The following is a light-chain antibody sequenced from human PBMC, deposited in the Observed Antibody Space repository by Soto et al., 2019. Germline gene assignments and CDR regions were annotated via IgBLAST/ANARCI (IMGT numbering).Light chain of an antibody. CDR3: NSHSSTNFYV. CDR1: FSDIAVFNY. V-gene: IGLV2-14*01. CDR2: QVT. J-gene: IGLJ1*01. Sequence: QSVLAQPASVSGSPGQSITISCTGSFSDIAVFNYVSWYQQYPGRAPKLLIYQVTSRASGVSHRFSGSKSGNTASLTISGLQPEDEAEYYCNSHSSTNFYVFGTGTKVTVL.